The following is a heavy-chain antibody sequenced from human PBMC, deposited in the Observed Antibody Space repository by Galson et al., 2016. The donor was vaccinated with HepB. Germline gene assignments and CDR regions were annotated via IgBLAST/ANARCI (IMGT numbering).Heavy chain of an antibody. V-gene: IGHV1-69*13. CDR2: IIPIFGTA. CDR1: GVTFSSYA. J-gene: IGHJ4*02. CDR3: AGNPYDSLGGPYFDY. D-gene: IGHD3-22*01. Sequence: SVKVSCKASGVTFSSYAISWVRQAPGQGLEWMGGIIPIFGTANYAQKFQGRVPITADESTSTAYMDLSSQRSEDTAGYYCAGNPYDSLGGPYFDYWGQGTLVTVSS.